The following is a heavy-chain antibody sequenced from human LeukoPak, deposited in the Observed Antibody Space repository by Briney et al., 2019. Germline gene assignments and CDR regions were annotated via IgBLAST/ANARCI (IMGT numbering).Heavy chain of an antibody. V-gene: IGHV3-23*01. CDR1: SFTFNNYA. Sequence: GGSLRLSCAASSFTFNNYAMSWVRQAPGKGLEWVSGISASGGGTFYADSVKGRFTISRDNSKNALYLQMNNLRAEDTAIYYCASPRLSVDNWFDPWGQGTLVTVSS. J-gene: IGHJ5*02. CDR3: ASPRLSVDNWFDP. CDR2: ISASGGGT. D-gene: IGHD3-16*01.